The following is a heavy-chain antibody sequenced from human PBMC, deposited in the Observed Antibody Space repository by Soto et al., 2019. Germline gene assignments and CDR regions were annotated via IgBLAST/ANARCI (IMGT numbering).Heavy chain of an antibody. CDR3: ARCIQQDYYYGMDV. CDR2: TSADNGNT. J-gene: IGHJ6*02. Sequence: QAQLVQSGAEVKKPGASVKVSCKASGYTFYSHSISWVRQAPGQGLEWMGRTSADNGNTKYAQKFRGRVTITTDTSTSTVYMELRNLRSDDTAVYYCARCIQQDYYYGMDVWGQGTTVTVSS. CDR1: GYTFYSHS. D-gene: IGHD5-18*01. V-gene: IGHV1-18*01.